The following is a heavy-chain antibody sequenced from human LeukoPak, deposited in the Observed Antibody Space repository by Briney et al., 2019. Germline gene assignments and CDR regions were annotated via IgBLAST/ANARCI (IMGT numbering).Heavy chain of an antibody. D-gene: IGHD3-3*01. V-gene: IGHV4-39*01. Sequence: SDTLSLTCTVSGGSISSSSYYWGWIRQTRGKGLEWIGSMYYSGSTYYNPSLKSRVTISVDTSNNQFSLKLSSVSAADTAVYYCARLSYYDFWGGYYMGFDYWGQGTLVTVSS. CDR3: ARLSYYDFWGGYYMGFDY. CDR2: MYYSGST. CDR1: GGSISSSSYY. J-gene: IGHJ4*02.